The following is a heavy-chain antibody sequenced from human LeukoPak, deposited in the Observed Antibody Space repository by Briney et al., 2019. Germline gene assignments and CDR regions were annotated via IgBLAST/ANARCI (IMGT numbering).Heavy chain of an antibody. Sequence: ASVKVSCKASGGTFSSYAISWVRQAPGQGLEWMGGIIPIFGTVNYAQKFQGRVTITTDESTSTAYMELSSLRSEDTAVYYCARAAYYYDSSGYFVPYHWGQGTLVTVSS. CDR3: ARAAYYYDSSGYFVPYH. CDR2: IIPIFGTV. D-gene: IGHD3-22*01. CDR1: GGTFSSYA. J-gene: IGHJ5*02. V-gene: IGHV1-69*05.